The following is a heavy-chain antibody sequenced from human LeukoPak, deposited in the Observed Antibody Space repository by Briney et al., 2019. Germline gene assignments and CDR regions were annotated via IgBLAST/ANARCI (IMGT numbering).Heavy chain of an antibody. D-gene: IGHD1-26*01. CDR3: ARGVPGSYTPRGYFDY. CDR2: INHSGST. V-gene: IGHV4-34*01. J-gene: IGHJ4*02. Sequence: SETLSLTCAVYGGSFSGYYWSWIRQPPGKGLEWIGEINHSGSTYYNPSLKSRVTISVDTSKNQFSLKLSSVTAADTAVYYCARGVPGSYTPRGYFDYWGQGTLVTVSS. CDR1: GGSFSGYY.